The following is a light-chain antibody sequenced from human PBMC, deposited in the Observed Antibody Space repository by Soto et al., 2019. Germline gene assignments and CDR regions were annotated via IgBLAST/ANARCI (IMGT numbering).Light chain of an antibody. CDR3: QQYNNWPPGP. Sequence: EIVMTQSPATLSVSPGERATISCRASQSVSSNLAWYQQKPGQAPRLLIYGASTRATGIPARFSGSGSGTEFTLTISSLQSEDFAVYYCQQYNNWPPGPFGQGTKLEIK. J-gene: IGKJ2*01. CDR2: GAS. V-gene: IGKV3-15*01. CDR1: QSVSSN.